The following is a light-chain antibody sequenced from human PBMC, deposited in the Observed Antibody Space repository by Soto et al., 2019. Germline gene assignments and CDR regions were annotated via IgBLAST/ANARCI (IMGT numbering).Light chain of an antibody. CDR3: QTWGAGIQL. V-gene: IGLV4-69*01. Sequence: QSALTQSPSASASLGASVKLTCTLSSGHSSYAIAWHQQQPEKGPRYLMKVNSDGSHSKVDGIPDRFSGSSSGAERYLTISSLQSEDEADYYCQTWGAGIQLFGGGTKLTVL. CDR1: SGHSSYA. J-gene: IGLJ2*01. CDR2: VNSDGSH.